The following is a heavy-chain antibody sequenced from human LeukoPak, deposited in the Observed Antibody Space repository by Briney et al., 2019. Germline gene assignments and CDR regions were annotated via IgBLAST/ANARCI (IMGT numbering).Heavy chain of an antibody. CDR3: ASDLVWLYSSSSGGDY. CDR1: GYTFTSYG. V-gene: IGHV1-18*01. CDR2: ISAYNGNT. Sequence: ASVKVSCKASGYTFTSYGISWVRQAPGQGLEWMGWISAYNGNTNYAQKLQGRVTMTTDTSTSTAYMELRSLRSDDTAVYYCASDLVWLYSSSSGGDYWGQGTLVTVSS. J-gene: IGHJ4*02. D-gene: IGHD6-6*01.